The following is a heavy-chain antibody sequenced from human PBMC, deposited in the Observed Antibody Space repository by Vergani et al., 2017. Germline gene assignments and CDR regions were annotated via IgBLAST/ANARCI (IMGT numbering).Heavy chain of an antibody. D-gene: IGHD3-22*01. CDR3: AKDDDSSGYYFLY. Sequence: VQLVESGGGVVQPGRSLRLSCAASGFTFSSYGMHWVRQAPGKGLEWVAVISGSGGSTYYADSVKGRFTISRDNSKNTLYLQMNSLRAEDTAVYYCAKDDDSSGYYFLYWGQGTLVTVSS. J-gene: IGHJ4*02. CDR1: GFTFSSYG. CDR2: ISGSGGST. V-gene: IGHV3-23*04.